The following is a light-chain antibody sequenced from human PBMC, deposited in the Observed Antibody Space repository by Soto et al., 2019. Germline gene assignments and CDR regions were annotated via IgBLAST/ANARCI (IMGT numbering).Light chain of an antibody. Sequence: DIPMTQSPSSLSASIGDRVTVTCQASQDITHCLNWYQQKPGKAPQLLIHDVSNLEIGVPSRFSGSGSGTLFTFTITSLQAEDVATYYCQQYDSLPYTFGQGTKLEIK. J-gene: IGKJ2*01. CDR3: QQYDSLPYT. CDR1: QDITHC. V-gene: IGKV1-33*01. CDR2: DVS.